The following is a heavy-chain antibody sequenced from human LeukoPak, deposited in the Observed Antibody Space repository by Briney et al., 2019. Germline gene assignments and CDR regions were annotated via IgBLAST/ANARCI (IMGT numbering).Heavy chain of an antibody. Sequence: SETLSLTCTVSGGSISSGSYYWSWIRQPAGKGLEWIGRIYTSGSTTYNPSLKSRVTISVDTSKNQFSLKLSSVSAADTAVYYCARHEYSGSYYGLSWFDPWGQGTLVTVSS. CDR1: GGSISSGSYY. D-gene: IGHD1-26*01. V-gene: IGHV4-61*02. CDR2: IYTSGST. J-gene: IGHJ5*02. CDR3: ARHEYSGSYYGLSWFDP.